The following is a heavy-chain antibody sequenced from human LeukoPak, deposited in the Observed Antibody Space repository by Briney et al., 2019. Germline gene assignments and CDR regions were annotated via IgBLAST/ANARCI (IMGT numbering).Heavy chain of an antibody. Sequence: GGSLRLSCVASGLSFGNYATSWVRQAPGKGLEWVSAISGSGGSTYSADSVKGRFTISRDNSKNTLYLQMNSLRAEDTAVYYCAKFGFLCQPTSCHGPLPYYFDYWGQGTLVTVSS. CDR3: AKFGFLCQPTSCHGPLPYYFDY. D-gene: IGHD2-2*01. CDR2: ISGSGGST. J-gene: IGHJ4*02. V-gene: IGHV3-23*01. CDR1: GLSFGNYA.